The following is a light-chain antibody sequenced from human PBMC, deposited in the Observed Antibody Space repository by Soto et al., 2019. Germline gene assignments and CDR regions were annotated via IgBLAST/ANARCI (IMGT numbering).Light chain of an antibody. CDR1: SGEIGFYNY. J-gene: IGLJ1*01. V-gene: IGLV2-14*01. Sequence: QSALTQPASVSGSPGHSITISCTGTSGEIGFYNYVCWYQQQSGKAPKLIISEVSYRPSGVSNRFSGSKSVNTASLTISRLQAEVDADYYCSYCTKSRAYVFGLGTKLTVL. CDR3: SYCTKSRAYV. CDR2: EVS.